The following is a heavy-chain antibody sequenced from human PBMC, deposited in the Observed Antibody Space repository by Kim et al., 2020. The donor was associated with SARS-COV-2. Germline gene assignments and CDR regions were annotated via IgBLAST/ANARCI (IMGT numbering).Heavy chain of an antibody. CDR1: GYSFTSYW. D-gene: IGHD6-13*01. CDR3: ARLLGSYSSSKGLDY. CDR2: IDPSDSYT. Sequence: GESLKISCKGSGYSFTSYWISWVRQMPGKGLEWMGRIDPSDSYTNYSPSFQGHVTISADKSISTAYLQWSSLKASDTAMYYCARLLGSYSSSKGLDYWGQGTLVTVSS. J-gene: IGHJ4*02. V-gene: IGHV5-10-1*01.